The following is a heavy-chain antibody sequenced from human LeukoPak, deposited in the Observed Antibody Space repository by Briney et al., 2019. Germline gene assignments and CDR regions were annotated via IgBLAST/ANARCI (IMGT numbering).Heavy chain of an antibody. Sequence: GASVRVCCQPFGRTFSSYAISSVRQAPGQGLEWLGRIIPILGTANYAQKFQGRVTITTDESTSTAYMELSSLRSEDTAVYYCARDLSSTPYWEFDFWGQGTLVTVSS. J-gene: IGHJ4*02. V-gene: IGHV1-69*11. CDR2: IIPILGTA. CDR1: GRTFSSYA. CDR3: ARDLSSTPYWEFDF. D-gene: IGHD1-26*01.